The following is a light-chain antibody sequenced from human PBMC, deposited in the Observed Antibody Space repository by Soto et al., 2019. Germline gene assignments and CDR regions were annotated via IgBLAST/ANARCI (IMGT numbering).Light chain of an antibody. CDR1: QSVHSY. CDR3: QQRSDWTT. J-gene: IGKJ5*01. Sequence: ETVLTQSPATLSLSPGERATLSCRASQSVHSYLAWYQQKPGQGPRLLIYDASKRATGIPARFSGSGSGTGFTLTISSLEPEDFALYYCQQRSDWTTFGPGTRLEIK. CDR2: DAS. V-gene: IGKV3-11*01.